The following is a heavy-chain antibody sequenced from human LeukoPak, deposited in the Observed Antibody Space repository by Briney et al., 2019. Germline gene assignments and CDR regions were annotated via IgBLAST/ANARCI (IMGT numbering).Heavy chain of an antibody. D-gene: IGHD3-22*01. CDR3: ARDHGNYYNSSGYLTWGY. J-gene: IGHJ4*02. CDR1: GYTFTSYY. CDR2: INPSGGST. V-gene: IGHV1-46*01. Sequence: ASVKVSCKASGYTFTSYYMHWVRQAPGQGLEWMGIINPSGGSTSYAQKFQGRVTMTRDTSTSTVYMELSSLRSEDTAVYYCARDHGNYYNSSGYLTWGYWGQGTLVTVSS.